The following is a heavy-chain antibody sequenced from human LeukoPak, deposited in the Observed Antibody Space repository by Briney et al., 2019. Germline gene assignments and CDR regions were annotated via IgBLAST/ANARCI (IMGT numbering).Heavy chain of an antibody. CDR3: ARQRGSGCLDY. J-gene: IGHJ4*02. Sequence: QAGGSLRLSCAASGFTVSGNYMSWVRQAPGKGLEWVSVIYTAGSTYNADSVKGRFTISRDNAKNSLSLQMNSLRAEDTAVYYCARQRGSGCLDYWGQGTLVTVSS. D-gene: IGHD6-19*01. V-gene: IGHV3-66*04. CDR2: IYTAGST. CDR1: GFTVSGNY.